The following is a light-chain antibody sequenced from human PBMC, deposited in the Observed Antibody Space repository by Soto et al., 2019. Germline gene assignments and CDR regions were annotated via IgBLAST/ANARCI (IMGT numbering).Light chain of an antibody. V-gene: IGLV2-23*03. CDR3: CSYAGSSTFAV. CDR1: SSDVGSYNL. Sequence: QSALTQPASVSGSPGQSITISCTGTSSDVGSYNLVSWYQQHPGKAPKLMIYEGSKRPSGVSNRFSGSKSGNTASLTISGLQAEDEADYYCCSYAGSSTFAVFGTGTQLTVL. J-gene: IGLJ1*01. CDR2: EGS.